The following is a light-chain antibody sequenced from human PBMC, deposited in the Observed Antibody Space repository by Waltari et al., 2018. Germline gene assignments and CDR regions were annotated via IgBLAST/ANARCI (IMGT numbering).Light chain of an antibody. J-gene: IGKJ1*01. CDR1: QMISSW. Sequence: DIQMTQSPSNLSASVGASVTITCRASQMISSWLAWYQQKPGQAPKLLIYKASSLESGVPSRFSGSGSGTEFTLTISSLQPDDFATYYCQQYNTYWTFGQGTKVEI. CDR3: QQYNTYWT. V-gene: IGKV1-5*03. CDR2: KAS.